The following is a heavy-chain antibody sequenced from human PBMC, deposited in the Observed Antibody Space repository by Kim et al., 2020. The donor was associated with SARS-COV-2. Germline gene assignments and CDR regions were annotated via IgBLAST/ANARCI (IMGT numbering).Heavy chain of an antibody. CDR2: ISTTSTYI. J-gene: IGHJ2*01. CDR1: GFTLTGYS. D-gene: IGHD6-19*01. Sequence: LSLTCAASGFTLTGYSMNWVRQAPGKGLEWVSSISTTSTYIYYADSLKGRFTVSRDNAKNSLSLQLNSLRVEDTAIYYCARDPRSAWNLLGNWYFDL. CDR3: ARDPRSAWNLLGNWYFDL. V-gene: IGHV3-21*01.